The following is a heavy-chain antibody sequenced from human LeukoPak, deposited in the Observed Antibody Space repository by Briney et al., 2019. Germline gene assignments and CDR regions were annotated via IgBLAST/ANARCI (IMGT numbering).Heavy chain of an antibody. V-gene: IGHV4-34*01. CDR2: INHSGST. J-gene: IGHJ4*02. D-gene: IGHD5-18*01. CDR1: GGSFSGYY. CDR3: ARQAYVDTAFFDY. Sequence: SETLSLTCAVYGGSFSGYYWSWIRQPPGKGLEWIGEINHSGSTNYNPSLKSRVTISVDTSKNQFSLKLSSVTAADTAVYYCARQAYVDTAFFDYWGQGTPVTVSS.